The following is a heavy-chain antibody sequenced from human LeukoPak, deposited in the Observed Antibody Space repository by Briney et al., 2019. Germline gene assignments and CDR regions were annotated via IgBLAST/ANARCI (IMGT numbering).Heavy chain of an antibody. CDR3: ARDGKDWIQLWFWFAFDM. CDR1: GYNFTGNY. J-gene: IGHJ3*02. CDR2: INPNSGDT. D-gene: IGHD5-18*01. V-gene: IGHV1-2*02. Sequence: ASVTVSCKASGYNFTGNYIHWVRQAPGQGLGWMEWINPNSGDTNYAQKFQGRVSMARDTSISTASMELNRLRSDDTAVYYCARDGKDWIQLWFWFAFDMWGQGTMVTVSS.